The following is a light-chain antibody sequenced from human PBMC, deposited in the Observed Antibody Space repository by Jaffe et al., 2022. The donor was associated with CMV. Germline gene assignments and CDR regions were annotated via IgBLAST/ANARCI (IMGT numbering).Light chain of an antibody. CDR1: QGISSY. CDR3: QQLNSYPPFT. Sequence: DIQLTQSPSFLSASVGDRVTITCRASQGISSYLAWYQQKPGKAPKLLIYAASTLHSGVPSRFSGSGSGTEFTLTISSLQPEDFATYYCQQLNSYPPFTFGPGTKVDIK. CDR2: AAS. V-gene: IGKV1-9*01. J-gene: IGKJ3*01.